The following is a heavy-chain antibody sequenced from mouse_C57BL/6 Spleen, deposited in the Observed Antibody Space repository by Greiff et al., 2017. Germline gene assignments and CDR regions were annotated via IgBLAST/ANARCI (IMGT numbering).Heavy chain of an antibody. CDR3: ARSHYYGSSYWFAY. CDR1: GYSFTDYN. J-gene: IGHJ3*01. V-gene: IGHV1-39*01. D-gene: IGHD1-1*01. CDR2: INPNYGTT. Sequence: VQLKQSGPELVKPGASVKISCKASGYSFTDYNLNWVKQSNGKSLEWIGVINPNYGTTSYNQKFKGKATLTVDQSSSTAYMQLNSLTSEDSAVYYCARSHYYGSSYWFAYWGQGTLVTVAA.